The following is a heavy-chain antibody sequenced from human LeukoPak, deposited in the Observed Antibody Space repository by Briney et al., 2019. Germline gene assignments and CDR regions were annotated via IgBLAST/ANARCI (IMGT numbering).Heavy chain of an antibody. CDR2: IYYSGST. J-gene: IGHJ4*02. V-gene: IGHV4-31*03. CDR3: ARGGGDVYNVFDY. CDR1: GGSISSGGYY. Sequence: SETLSLTCTVSGGSISSGGYYWSWIRQHPGKGLEWIGYIYYSGSTYYNPSLKSRVSISVDTSKKQFSLKLSSVSAADTAVYYCARGGGDVYNVFDYWGQGTLVTVSS. D-gene: IGHD5-24*01.